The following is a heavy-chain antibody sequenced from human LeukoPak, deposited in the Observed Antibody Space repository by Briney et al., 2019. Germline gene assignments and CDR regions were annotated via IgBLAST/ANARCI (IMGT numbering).Heavy chain of an antibody. Sequence: SETLSLTCTVSGGSISSYYWSWIRQPPGKGLEWIGYIYYSGTTNYNPSLKSRVTISVDTSRNQFSLKLSSVTAADTAVYYCARQGRWYFDLWGRGTLVTVSS. CDR3: ARQGRWYFDL. CDR2: IYYSGTT. V-gene: IGHV4-59*08. CDR1: GGSISSYY. J-gene: IGHJ2*01.